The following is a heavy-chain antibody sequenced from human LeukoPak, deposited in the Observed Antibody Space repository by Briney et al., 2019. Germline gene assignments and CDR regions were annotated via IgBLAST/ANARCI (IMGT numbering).Heavy chain of an antibody. CDR2: IYTSGGT. CDR1: GGSISSGSYY. Sequence: SQTLSLTCTVSGGSISSGSYYWSWIRQPAGKGLEWIGRIYTSGGTNYNPSLKSRVTISVDTSKNQFSLKLSSVTAADTAVYSCARGDYGGNSGVFDYWGQGTLVTVSS. CDR3: ARGDYGGNSGVFDY. V-gene: IGHV4-61*02. D-gene: IGHD4-23*01. J-gene: IGHJ4*02.